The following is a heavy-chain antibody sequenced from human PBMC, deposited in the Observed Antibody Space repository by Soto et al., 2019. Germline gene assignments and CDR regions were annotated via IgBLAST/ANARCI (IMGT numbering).Heavy chain of an antibody. J-gene: IGHJ6*03. D-gene: IGHD3-3*01. V-gene: IGHV3-21*01. CDR1: GFTFSSYS. CDR2: ISSSSSYI. Sequence: GGSLRLSCAASGFTFSSYSMNWVRQAPGKGLEWVSSISSSSSYIYYADSVKGRFTISRDNAKNSLYLQMNSLRAEDTAVYYCARDPHYDFWGFYYYYYMDVWGKGTTVTVSS. CDR3: ARDPHYDFWGFYYYYYMDV.